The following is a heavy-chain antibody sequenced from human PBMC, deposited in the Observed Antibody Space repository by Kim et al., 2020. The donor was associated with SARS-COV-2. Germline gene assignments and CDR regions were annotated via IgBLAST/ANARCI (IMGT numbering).Heavy chain of an antibody. J-gene: IGHJ3*02. CDR2: IYYSGST. CDR3: ARDRFGRAFDI. V-gene: IGHV4-31*03. CDR1: GGSISSGGYY. Sequence: SETLSLTCTVSGGSISSGGYYWSWIRQHPGKGLEWIGYIYYSGSTYYNPSLKSRVTISVDTSKNQFSLKLSSVTAADTAVYYCARDRFGRAFDIWGQGTMVTVSS. D-gene: IGHD3-10*01.